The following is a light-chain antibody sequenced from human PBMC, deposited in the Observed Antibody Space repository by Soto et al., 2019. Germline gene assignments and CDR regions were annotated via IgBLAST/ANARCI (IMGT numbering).Light chain of an antibody. CDR3: HQRQSWPRT. Sequence: DIQMTQSPSTLPASVGDRVTITCRASQSISNWLAWYQQKPGTAPKVLIYHASNLQSGVPARFSASGSGTDFTLTISDVQPEDFALYYCHQRQSWPRTFGQGTKVDIK. V-gene: IGKV1-5*01. CDR2: HAS. CDR1: QSISNW. J-gene: IGKJ1*01.